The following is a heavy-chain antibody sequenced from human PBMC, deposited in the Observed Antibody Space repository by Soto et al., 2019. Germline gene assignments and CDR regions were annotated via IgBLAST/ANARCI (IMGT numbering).Heavy chain of an antibody. J-gene: IGHJ5*02. Sequence: GGSLRLSCSASGFTFSSYAMHWVRQAPGKGLEYVSAISSNGGSTYYADSVKGRFTISRGNSKNTLYLQMSSLRAEDTAVYYCVKDGRSYCSGGSCYQIPNWFDPWGQGTLVTVSS. CDR1: GFTFSSYA. CDR2: ISSNGGST. V-gene: IGHV3-64D*06. D-gene: IGHD2-15*01. CDR3: VKDGRSYCSGGSCYQIPNWFDP.